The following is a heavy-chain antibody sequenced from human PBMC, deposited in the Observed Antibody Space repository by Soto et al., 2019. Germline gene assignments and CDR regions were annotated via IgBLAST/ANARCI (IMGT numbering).Heavy chain of an antibody. CDR1: GGSVSNYY. CDR2: INYSGSA. V-gene: IGHV4-59*02. J-gene: IGHJ6*02. Sequence: SETLSLTCTVSGGSVSNYYWTWIRQPPGKGLEWISYINYSGSADHSPSLKSRVTISLDTSKNQFSLRLISVTAADTAVYYCARLAPRYRIRDYNYYSLDFWGQGTTVTVSS. CDR3: ARLAPRYRIRDYNYYSLDF. D-gene: IGHD3-16*02.